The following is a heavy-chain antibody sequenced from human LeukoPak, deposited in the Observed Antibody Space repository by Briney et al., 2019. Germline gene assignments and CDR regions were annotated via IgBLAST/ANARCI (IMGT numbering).Heavy chain of an antibody. J-gene: IGHJ4*02. CDR2: ISWNSGSI. CDR3: AKGASALVVADHLDY. V-gene: IGHV3-9*01. Sequence: GGSLRLSCAASGFTFDDYAMHWVRQAPGKGLEWVSGISWNSGSIGYADSVKGRFTISRDNAKNSLYLQMNSLRAEDTALYYCAKGASALVVADHLDYWGQGTLVTVSS. CDR1: GFTFDDYA. D-gene: IGHD2-15*01.